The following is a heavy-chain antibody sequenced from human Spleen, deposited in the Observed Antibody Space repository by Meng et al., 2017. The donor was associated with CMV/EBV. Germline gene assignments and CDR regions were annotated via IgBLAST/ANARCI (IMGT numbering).Heavy chain of an antibody. J-gene: IGHJ4*02. Sequence: GESLKISCAASGFTFSSYAMSWVRQAPGKGLEWVGRIKSKTDGGTTDYAAPVKGRFTISRDDSKNTLYLQMNSLKTEDTAVYYCTTDYLYCSSTSCYTGYSFGYPPYYWGQGTLVTVSS. V-gene: IGHV3-15*01. CDR1: GFTFSSYA. CDR2: IKSKTDGGTT. D-gene: IGHD2-2*02. CDR3: TTDYLYCSSTSCYTGYSFGYPPYY.